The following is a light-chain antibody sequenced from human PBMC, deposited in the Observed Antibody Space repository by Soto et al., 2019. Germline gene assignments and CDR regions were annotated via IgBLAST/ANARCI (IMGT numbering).Light chain of an antibody. J-gene: IGLJ1*01. CDR2: EVT. Sequence: QSVLTQPASVSGSPGQSITISCTGTSSDVGGYNYASWYQQHPGKAPKLMIYEVTNRPSGVSTRFSGSKSGNSASLTISGLQTEDEADYYCSSYTSTSTLVFGTGTKVTVL. CDR3: SSYTSTSTLV. V-gene: IGLV2-14*01. CDR1: SSDVGGYNY.